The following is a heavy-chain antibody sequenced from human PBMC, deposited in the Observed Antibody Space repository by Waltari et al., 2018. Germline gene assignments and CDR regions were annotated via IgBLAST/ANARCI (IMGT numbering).Heavy chain of an antibody. V-gene: IGHV4-39*01. CDR3: ARVTFGAFDI. CDR2: IYYSGST. Sequence: QLQLQESGPGLVKPSETLSLTCTVSGGSISSSSYYWGWIRQPPGKGLEWIGSIYYSGSTYYNPSLKSRVTISVDTSKNQFPLKLSSVTAADTAVYYCARVTFGAFDIWGQGTMVTVSS. J-gene: IGHJ3*02. D-gene: IGHD2-21*02. CDR1: GGSISSSSYY.